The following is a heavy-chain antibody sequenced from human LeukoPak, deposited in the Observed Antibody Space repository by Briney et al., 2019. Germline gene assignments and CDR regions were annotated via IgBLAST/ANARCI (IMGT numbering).Heavy chain of an antibody. V-gene: IGHV4-39*07. Sequence: PSETLSLTCTASGGSISSSSYYWGWIRQPPGKGLEWVGSLYYSGSTNYNPSLKSGVTISVDTSKNQLSLQLTSVTAADTAVYYCTKATQWLAFDYWGRGTLVTVSS. CDR2: LYYSGST. CDR1: GGSISSSSYY. J-gene: IGHJ4*02. D-gene: IGHD6-19*01. CDR3: TKATQWLAFDY.